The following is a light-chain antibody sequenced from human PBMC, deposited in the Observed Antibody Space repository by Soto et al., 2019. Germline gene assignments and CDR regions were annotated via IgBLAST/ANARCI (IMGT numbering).Light chain of an antibody. Sequence: EIVMTQSPATLSVSPGERATLSCRASQSVSSNLAWYQQKPGQAPRPLTYGPSTRATGIPARFSGSGSGTEFTLTISSLQSEDFAVYYCQQYNNWPPRAWTFGQGTKVEIK. CDR2: GPS. CDR1: QSVSSN. V-gene: IGKV3-15*01. J-gene: IGKJ1*01. CDR3: QQYNNWPPRAWT.